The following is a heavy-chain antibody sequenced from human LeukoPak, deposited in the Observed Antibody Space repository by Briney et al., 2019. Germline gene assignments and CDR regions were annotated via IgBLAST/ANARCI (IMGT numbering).Heavy chain of an antibody. D-gene: IGHD3-10*01. CDR3: ARRSHQPLWFGELDGTGFDY. CDR2: INHSGST. Sequence: PSETLSLTCAVYGGSFSGYYWSWIRQPPGKGLEWIGEINHSGSTNYNPSLKSRVTISVDTSKNQFSLKLSSVTAADTAVYYCARRSHQPLWFGELDGTGFDYWGQGTLVTVSS. V-gene: IGHV4-34*01. J-gene: IGHJ4*02. CDR1: GGSFSGYY.